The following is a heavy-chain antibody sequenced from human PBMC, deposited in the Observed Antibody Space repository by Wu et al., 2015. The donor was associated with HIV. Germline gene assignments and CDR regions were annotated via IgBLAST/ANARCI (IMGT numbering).Heavy chain of an antibody. CDR3: ARVFFGYYYYMDV. V-gene: IGHV1-2*02. D-gene: IGHD3-10*01. J-gene: IGHJ6*03. Sequence: QVQLVQSGADVKKPGASVKVSCKASGYTFTGNYIHWVRQAPGQGLEWMGWINSKSGDTNYAQKFQGRVTMTRDTSITTAYMELSRLRSDDTAVYFCARVFFGYYYYMDVWGQKGPRSPSP. CDR2: INSKSGDT. CDR1: GYTFTGNY.